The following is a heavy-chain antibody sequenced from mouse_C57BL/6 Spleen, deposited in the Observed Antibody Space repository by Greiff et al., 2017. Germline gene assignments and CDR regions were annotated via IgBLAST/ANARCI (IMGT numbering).Heavy chain of an antibody. Sequence: VQLQQSGAELVRPGASVKLSCKASGYTFTDYYINWVKQRPGQGLEWIARIYPGSGNTYYNEKFKGKATLTAEKSSSTAYMQLSSLTSEDSAVYFCARDWDGSHFDYWGQGTTLTVSS. D-gene: IGHD4-1*01. V-gene: IGHV1-76*01. CDR1: GYTFTDYY. CDR2: IYPGSGNT. CDR3: ARDWDGSHFDY. J-gene: IGHJ2*01.